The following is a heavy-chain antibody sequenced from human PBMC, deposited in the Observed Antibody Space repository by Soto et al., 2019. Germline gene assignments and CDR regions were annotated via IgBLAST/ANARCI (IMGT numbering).Heavy chain of an antibody. CDR2: INHSGST. V-gene: IGHV4-34*01. D-gene: IGHD3-9*01. Sequence: PSETLSLTCAVYGGSCSGYYWSWIRQPPGKGLEWIGEINHSGSTNYNPSLKSRVTISVDTSKNQFSLKLSSVTAADTAVYYCASRHNFDWLGHYYYYYGMDVWGQGTTVTVSS. CDR1: GGSCSGYY. CDR3: ASRHNFDWLGHYYYYYGMDV. J-gene: IGHJ6*02.